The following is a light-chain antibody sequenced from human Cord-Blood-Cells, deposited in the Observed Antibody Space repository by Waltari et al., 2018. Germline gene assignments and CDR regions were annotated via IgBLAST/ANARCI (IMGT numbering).Light chain of an antibody. CDR2: DVS. Sequence: QSALTQPASVSGSPGQSITISCTGTSSDVGGYNYVSWYQQHTGKAPKLMIYDVSNRPSWFSNRFAGSKSGNTASLTISGLQAEDEAEYYCSSYTSSSTWVFSGGTKLTVL. CDR3: SSYTSSSTWV. J-gene: IGLJ3*02. V-gene: IGLV2-14*03. CDR1: SSDVGGYNY.